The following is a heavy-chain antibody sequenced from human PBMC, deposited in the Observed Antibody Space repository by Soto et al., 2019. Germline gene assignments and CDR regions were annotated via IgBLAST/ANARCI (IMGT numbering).Heavy chain of an antibody. CDR2: IYYTGST. D-gene: IGHD1-26*01. V-gene: IGHV4-59*01. CDR3: ARGMDGATTSFDY. Sequence: QVQLQESGPGLVKPSETLSLTCSVFGGSISSYYWNWVRQPPGKGLEWIGYIYYTGSTNYNPSLKGRLTMSVDTSKNQLSLKLSSVTAAETAVYFCARGMDGATTSFDYWGQGTLVTVS. J-gene: IGHJ4*02. CDR1: GGSISSYY.